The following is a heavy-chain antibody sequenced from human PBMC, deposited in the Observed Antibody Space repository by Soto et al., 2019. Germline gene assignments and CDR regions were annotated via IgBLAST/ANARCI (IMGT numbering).Heavy chain of an antibody. V-gene: IGHV2-26*01. CDR1: GFSLSNARMG. D-gene: IGHD6-6*01. J-gene: IGHJ3*02. CDR3: ARIEYSSSSRAFDI. Sequence: QVTLKESGPVLVKPTETLTLTCTVSGFSLSNARMGVSWIRQPPGKALEWHAHIFSNDEKSYSTSLKSRLTLSKDTSKSQVVLTMTNMDPVDTATYYCARIEYSSSSRAFDIWGQGTMVTVSS. CDR2: IFSNDEK.